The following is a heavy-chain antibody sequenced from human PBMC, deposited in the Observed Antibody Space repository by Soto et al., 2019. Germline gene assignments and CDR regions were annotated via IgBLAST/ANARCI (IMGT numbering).Heavy chain of an antibody. CDR3: ARDPAPIGWYDY. CDR1: GLTFSNYW. Sequence: GGSLRLSCAASGLTFSNYWMHWVRQAPGKGLVWVSRINSDGSSTMYADSVKGRFTIFRDNAKNTLYLQMNSLRAEDTAVYYCARDPAPIGWYDYWGQGISVTVSS. D-gene: IGHD6-19*01. J-gene: IGHJ4*02. V-gene: IGHV3-74*03. CDR2: INSDGSST.